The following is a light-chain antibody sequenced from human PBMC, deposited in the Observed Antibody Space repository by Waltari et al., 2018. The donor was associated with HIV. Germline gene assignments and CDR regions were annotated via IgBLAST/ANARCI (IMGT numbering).Light chain of an antibody. V-gene: IGLV2-23*01. Sequence: QSALTQPASVSGSPGQSISISCTGTSSDVGICKFVCWYQQHPGKAPKLLIYEGTKRPSGVSNVFSAAKAGNTAARTISGLQAEDEADYYCCSCATPNTRVFGGGTKLTVL. CDR2: EGT. J-gene: IGLJ3*02. CDR3: CSCATPNTRV. CDR1: SSDVGICKF.